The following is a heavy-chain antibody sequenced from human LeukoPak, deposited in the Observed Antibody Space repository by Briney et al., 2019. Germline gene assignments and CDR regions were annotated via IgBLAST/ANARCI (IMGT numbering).Heavy chain of an antibody. D-gene: IGHD1-26*01. J-gene: IGHJ3*02. Sequence: GGSLRLSCAASGSTFDDYAMHWVRQAPGKGLEWVSGISWNSGSIGYADSVKGRFTISRDNAKNSLYLQMNSLRAEDMALYYCAKDMGGSANDAFDIWGQGTMVTVSS. V-gene: IGHV3-9*03. CDR3: AKDMGGSANDAFDI. CDR2: ISWNSGSI. CDR1: GSTFDDYA.